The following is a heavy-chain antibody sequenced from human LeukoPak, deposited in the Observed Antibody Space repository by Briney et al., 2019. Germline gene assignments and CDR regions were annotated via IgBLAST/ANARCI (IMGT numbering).Heavy chain of an antibody. CDR3: AKFPKYVYFDY. CDR2: ISGSGRDT. CDR1: GFTFTTFA. V-gene: IGHV3-23*01. D-gene: IGHD3-16*01. Sequence: PGGSLRLSCAASGFTFTTFAMSWVRQAPGKGLEWVSGISGSGRDTYYIDSVEGRFTISRDNSKNMLYLQMTNLRADDTAVYYCAKFPKYVYFDYWGQGTLVTVSS. J-gene: IGHJ4*02.